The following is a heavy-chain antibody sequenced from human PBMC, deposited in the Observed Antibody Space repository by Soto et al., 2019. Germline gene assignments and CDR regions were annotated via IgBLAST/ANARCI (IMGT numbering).Heavy chain of an antibody. V-gene: IGHV3-23*05. D-gene: IGHD6-19*01. CDR2: IDGPTTNT. J-gene: IGHJ4*02. CDR1: GFTFAHYA. CDR3: VTWLSAHFDY. Sequence: PGWSLRLSCAASGFTFAHYAMMWARQVPGRGLEWVSTIDGPTTNTHYIDSVKGRFFISRDNAINTVYLQMNGLRVEDTAVYYCVTWLSAHFDYWGRGTLVTVSS.